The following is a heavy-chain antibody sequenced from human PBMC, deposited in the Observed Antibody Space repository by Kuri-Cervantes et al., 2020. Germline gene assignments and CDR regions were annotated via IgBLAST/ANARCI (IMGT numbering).Heavy chain of an antibody. CDR2: IRYDGSNE. CDR3: AKDARRYDSSGYYLDY. Sequence: GESLKISCAASGFTFNNYGMHWVRQAPGKGLEWVAFIRYDGSNEYYADSVMGRFTISRDNSKNTLYLQINSLRAGDTAVYYCAKDARRYDSSGYYLDYWGQGTLVTVSS. J-gene: IGHJ4*02. D-gene: IGHD3-22*01. V-gene: IGHV3-30*02. CDR1: GFTFNNYG.